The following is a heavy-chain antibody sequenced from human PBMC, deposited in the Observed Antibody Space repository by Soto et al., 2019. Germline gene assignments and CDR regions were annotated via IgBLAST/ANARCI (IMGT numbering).Heavy chain of an antibody. D-gene: IGHD4-4*01. CDR3: AKLLHNSYYNVMDV. Sequence: EVQLLESGGDLVQPGGSLRLVCAASGFTFSNSGMRWVRQAPGQGLEWVSSIGPSGNTYYSDAVKGRFTISRDISKNTLFLQMDSLRAEDTATSYCAKLLHNSYYNVMDVWGQGTTVTVSS. J-gene: IGHJ6*02. CDR2: IGPSGNT. V-gene: IGHV3-23*01. CDR1: GFTFSNSG.